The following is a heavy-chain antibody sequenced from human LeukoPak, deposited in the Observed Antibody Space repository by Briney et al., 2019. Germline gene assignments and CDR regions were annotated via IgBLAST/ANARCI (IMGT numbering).Heavy chain of an antibody. CDR1: GGSITSSTYY. V-gene: IGHV4-39*01. CDR2: IYYSGST. D-gene: IGHD6-6*01. Sequence: SETLSLTCTVSGGSITSSTYYWGWIRQPPGKGLEWIGSIYYSGSTYYNPSLKGRVTISVDTSKNQFSLQLNSVTAADTAVYYCARSIATYGPTHNWFGPWGQGILVTVSS. CDR3: ARSIATYGPTHNWFGP. J-gene: IGHJ5*02.